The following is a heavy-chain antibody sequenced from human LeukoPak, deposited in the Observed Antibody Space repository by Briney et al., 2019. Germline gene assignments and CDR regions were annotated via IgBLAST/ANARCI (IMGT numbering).Heavy chain of an antibody. V-gene: IGHV3-23*01. CDR3: AKLTGEGGAFDI. CDR1: GISLSNYA. CDR2: ISGSGGST. Sequence: GGSLRLSCVVSGISLSNYAMSWVRQAPGKGLEWVSAISGSGGSTYYADSVKGRFTISRDNSKNTLYLQMNSLRAEDTAVYYCAKLTGEGGAFDIWGQGTMVTVSS. D-gene: IGHD7-27*01. J-gene: IGHJ3*02.